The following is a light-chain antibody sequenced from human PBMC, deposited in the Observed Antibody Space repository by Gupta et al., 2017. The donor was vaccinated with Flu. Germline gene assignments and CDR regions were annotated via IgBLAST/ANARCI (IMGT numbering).Light chain of an antibody. Sequence: DIQMTQSPSSLSASVGDRVTMTCRASQYIRSYLNWFQQKPGKAPKLLIFAGSSLQSGVPARFSGSGSGTDFTLTINNLQPEDFATYFCQQTDSAPYTFGRGTKMEIK. CDR3: QQTDSAPYT. V-gene: IGKV1-39*01. CDR2: AGS. J-gene: IGKJ2*01. CDR1: QYIRSY.